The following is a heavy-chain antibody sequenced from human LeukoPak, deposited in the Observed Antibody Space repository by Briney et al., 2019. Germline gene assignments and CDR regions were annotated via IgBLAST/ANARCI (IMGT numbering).Heavy chain of an antibody. CDR2: TSQDGSRE. D-gene: IGHD6-19*01. CDR3: ARDSGWTFDP. J-gene: IGHJ5*02. V-gene: IGHV3-7*01. Sequence: GGSLRLSCTASGFTFGSHWMIWVRRAPGKGLEWVANTSQDGSREKYADSVRGRFTVSRDNAKNSVYLQMNSLGVEDTAIHYCARDSGWTFDPWGQGTLVTVSS. CDR1: GFTFGSHW.